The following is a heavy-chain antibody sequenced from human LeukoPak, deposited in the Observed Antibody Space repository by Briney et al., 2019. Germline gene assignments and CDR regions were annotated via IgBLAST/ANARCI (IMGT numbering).Heavy chain of an antibody. V-gene: IGHV3-30-3*01. J-gene: IGHJ3*02. Sequence: GGSLRLPCAASGFTFSSYSMHWVRQAPGKGLEWVALISYDGNSNYYADSVKGRFTISRDNSKNTLYLQMNSLRAEDTAVYSCARVDSIAAADSTRSPVFDIWGQGTLVTVSS. CDR2: ISYDGNSN. CDR3: ARVDSIAAADSTRSPVFDI. CDR1: GFTFSSYS. D-gene: IGHD6-13*01.